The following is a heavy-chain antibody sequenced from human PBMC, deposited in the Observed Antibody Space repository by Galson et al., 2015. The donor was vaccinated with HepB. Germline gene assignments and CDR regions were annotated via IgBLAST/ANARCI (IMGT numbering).Heavy chain of an antibody. CDR1: GFTFSSYS. CDR2: ISSSSSTI. J-gene: IGHJ4*02. V-gene: IGHV3-48*04. CDR3: ARELRGSGSY. D-gene: IGHD3-10*01. Sequence: SLRLSCAASGFTFSSYSMNWVRQAPGKGLEWVSYISSSSSTIYYADSVKGRFTISRDNAKNSLYLQMNSLRAEDTAVYYCARELRGSGSYWGQGTLVTVSS.